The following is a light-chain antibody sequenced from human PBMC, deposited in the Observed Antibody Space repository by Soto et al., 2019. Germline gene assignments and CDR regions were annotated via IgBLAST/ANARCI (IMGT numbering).Light chain of an antibody. Sequence: EIVLTQSPATLSSFPGDRVTLSCRASQYINTRLAWYQHRPGQAPRLLIYQTSLRAAGIPARFSASGSGTDFTLTISDVQPXDXAXXYXXXXQXWPRTFGQGTKVDI. J-gene: IGKJ1*01. V-gene: IGKV3D-11*03. CDR3: XXXQXWPRT. CDR2: QTS. CDR1: QYINTR.